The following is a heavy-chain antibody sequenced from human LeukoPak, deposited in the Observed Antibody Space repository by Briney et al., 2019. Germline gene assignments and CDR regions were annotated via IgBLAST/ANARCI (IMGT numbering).Heavy chain of an antibody. CDR1: GFTFSSYA. CDR2: ISYDGSNK. CDR3: ARGGGYSDY. D-gene: IGHD2-15*01. Sequence: GRSLRLSCAASGFTFSSYAMHWVCQAPGKGLEWVAVISYDGSNKYYADSVKGRFTISRDNSKNTLYLQMNSLRAEDTAVYYCARGGGYSDYWGQGTLVTVSS. J-gene: IGHJ4*02. V-gene: IGHV3-30-3*01.